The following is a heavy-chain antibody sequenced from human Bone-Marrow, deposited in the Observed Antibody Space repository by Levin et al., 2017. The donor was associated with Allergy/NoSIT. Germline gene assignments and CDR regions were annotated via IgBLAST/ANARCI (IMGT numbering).Heavy chain of an antibody. J-gene: IGHJ5*02. V-gene: IGHV4-61*01. CDR3: ARGRAYCGGDCYSMGIDWFDP. CDR2: IYYSGST. Sequence: SQTLSLTCTVSGGSVSSGSYYWSWIRQPPGKGLEWIGYIYYSGSTNYNPSLKSRVTISVDTSKNQFSLKLSSVTAADTAVYYCARGRAYCGGDCYSMGIDWFDPWGQGTLVTVSS. D-gene: IGHD2-21*02. CDR1: GGSVSSGSYY.